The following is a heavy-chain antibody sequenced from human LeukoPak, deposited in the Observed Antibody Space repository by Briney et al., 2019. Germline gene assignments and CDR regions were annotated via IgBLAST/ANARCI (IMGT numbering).Heavy chain of an antibody. V-gene: IGHV4-34*01. CDR2: INHSGST. J-gene: IGHJ4*02. D-gene: IGHD6-13*01. CDR3: ARAIIAAAYFDY. CDR1: GGSFSGYY. Sequence: SETLSLTCAVYGGSFSGYYWSWIRQPPGKGLEWIGEINHSGSTNYNPSLKSRVTISVDTSKNQFSLKLSSVTAADTAVHYCARAIIAAAYFDYWGQGTLVTVSS.